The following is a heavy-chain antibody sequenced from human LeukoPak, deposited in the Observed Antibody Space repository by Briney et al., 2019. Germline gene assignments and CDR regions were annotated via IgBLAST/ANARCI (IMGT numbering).Heavy chain of an antibody. Sequence: SVKVSCKASGGTFGSYAISWVRQAPGQGLEWMGGIIPIFGTANYAQKFQGRVTITADESTGTAYMELSSLRSEDTAVYYCARGAIAAAGTGGYFDYWGQGTLVTVSS. CDR3: ARGAIAAAGTGGYFDY. J-gene: IGHJ4*02. D-gene: IGHD6-13*01. CDR1: GGTFGSYA. V-gene: IGHV1-69*01. CDR2: IIPIFGTA.